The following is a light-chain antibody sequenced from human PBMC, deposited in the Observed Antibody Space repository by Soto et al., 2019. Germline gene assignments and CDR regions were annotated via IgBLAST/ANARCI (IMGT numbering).Light chain of an antibody. CDR1: QDIRSD. Sequence: DIQMTQSPSSLSASVGDRVTITCRASQDIRSDLGWFQQKPGEAPKRLIYAASTLQSGVPSRFSGSRSGTEFTLTLSSLQPEDFTTYYCLQHNNYPLTFGPGTKVDIK. CDR3: LQHNNYPLT. J-gene: IGKJ3*01. V-gene: IGKV1-17*01. CDR2: AAS.